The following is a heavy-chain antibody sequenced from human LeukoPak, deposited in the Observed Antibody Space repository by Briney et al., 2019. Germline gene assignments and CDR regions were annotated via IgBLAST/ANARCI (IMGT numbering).Heavy chain of an antibody. J-gene: IGHJ4*02. Sequence: GGSLRHSCAASGFTFSSYAMHWVRQAPGKGLEWVAVISYDGSSKYFADSVKGRFTISRDNSKNALYLQMNSLRAEDTAVYYCARDRRNDYFDYWGQGTLVTVSS. D-gene: IGHD2-8*01. CDR2: ISYDGSSK. V-gene: IGHV3-30-3*01. CDR1: GFTFSSYA. CDR3: ARDRRNDYFDY.